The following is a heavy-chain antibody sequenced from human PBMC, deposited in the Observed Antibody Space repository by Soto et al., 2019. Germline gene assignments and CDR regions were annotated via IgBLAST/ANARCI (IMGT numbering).Heavy chain of an antibody. CDR3: ARNLYNTGSFDH. V-gene: IGHV1-8*02. D-gene: IGHD1-20*01. Sequence: QVQLVQSGAEVKKPGASVKVSCKASGYTFTSYDINSVRQAPGQGLEWVGWMTPNSGDTGYAQTFHGRVTLTRDTSRSTAYMELSSLTSEDTAVYYCARNLYNTGSFDHWGQGTLVTVSS. CDR1: GYTFTSYD. J-gene: IGHJ4*02. CDR2: MTPNSGDT.